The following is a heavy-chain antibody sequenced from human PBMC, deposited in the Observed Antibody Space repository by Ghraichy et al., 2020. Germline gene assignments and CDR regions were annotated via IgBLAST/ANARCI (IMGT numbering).Heavy chain of an antibody. Sequence: ALRLSCAASGFAFSNYDMHWVRQAPGKGLEWVALIWHDGKNKYYAESVKGRFTISRDNSKNTLHLQMNSLRAEDTSLYYCARSSMHYYGSGIYYNFDAWGQGTLLTVSS. CDR3: ARSSMHYYGSGIYYNFDA. CDR2: IWHDGKNK. J-gene: IGHJ5*02. V-gene: IGHV3-33*01. CDR1: GFAFSNYD. D-gene: IGHD3-10*01.